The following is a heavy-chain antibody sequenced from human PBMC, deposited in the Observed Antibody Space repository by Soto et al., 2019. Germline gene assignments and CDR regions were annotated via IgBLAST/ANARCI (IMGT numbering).Heavy chain of an antibody. D-gene: IGHD4-17*01. J-gene: IGHJ6*03. CDR2: INHSGST. V-gene: IGHV4-34*01. CDR3: AKYGDYHYYYYMDV. CDR1: GGSFSGYY. Sequence: SETLSLTCAVYGGSFSGYYWSWIRQPPGKGLEWIGEINHSGSTNYNPSLKSRVTISVDTSKNQFSLKLSSVTAADTAVYYCAKYGDYHYYYYMDVWGKGPRSPSP.